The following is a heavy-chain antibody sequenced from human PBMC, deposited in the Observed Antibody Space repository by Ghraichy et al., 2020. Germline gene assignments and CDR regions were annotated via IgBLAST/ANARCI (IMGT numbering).Heavy chain of an antibody. CDR2: IYNDGST. J-gene: IGHJ4*02. CDR1: GFTISSNY. D-gene: IGHD3-22*01. CDR3: ASGYYNTGGFCLDF. V-gene: IGHV3-66*01. Sequence: GSLRLSCAASGFTISSNYMSWVRQAPGKGLEWVSVIYNDGSTYDADSVKGRFTISRDNSKNTMYLQMNSLRAEDTAVYFCASGYYNTGGFCLDFWGQGTLVTVSS.